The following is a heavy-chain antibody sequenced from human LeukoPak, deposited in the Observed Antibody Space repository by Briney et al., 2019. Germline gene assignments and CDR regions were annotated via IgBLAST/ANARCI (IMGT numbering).Heavy chain of an antibody. CDR3: AELGITMIGGV. CDR1: GFSFSSYE. J-gene: IGHJ6*04. CDR2: IYSGGST. D-gene: IGHD3-10*02. V-gene: IGHV3-66*01. Sequence: GGSLRLSCAASGFSFSSYEMNWVRQAPGKGLEWVSVIYSGGSTYYADSVKGRFTISRDNSKNTLYLQMNSLRAEDTAVYYCAELGITMIGGVWGKGTTVTISS.